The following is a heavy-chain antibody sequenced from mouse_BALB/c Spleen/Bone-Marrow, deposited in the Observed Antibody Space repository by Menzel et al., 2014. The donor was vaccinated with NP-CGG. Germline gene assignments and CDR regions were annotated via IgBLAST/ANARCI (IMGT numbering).Heavy chain of an antibody. CDR3: ARYGTNWYFDV. Sequence: VQLKESGGGLVQPGGSRKLSCAASGFTFSSFGMHWVRQAPEKGLEWDAYISSGSSTIYYADTVKGRFTISRDNPKNTLFLQMTSLRSEDTAMYYCARYGTNWYFDVWGAGTTVTVSS. CDR1: GFTFSSFG. V-gene: IGHV5-17*02. J-gene: IGHJ1*01. D-gene: IGHD2-1*01. CDR2: ISSGSSTI.